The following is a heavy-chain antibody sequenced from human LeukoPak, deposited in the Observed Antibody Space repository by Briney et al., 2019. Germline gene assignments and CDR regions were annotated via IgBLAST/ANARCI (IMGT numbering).Heavy chain of an antibody. CDR2: ISYDGSNK. V-gene: IGHV3-30*03. D-gene: IGHD2-15*01. CDR3: ARVPGRYAFDF. J-gene: IGHJ3*01. Sequence: GGSLRLSCAASGFTFRNYAMHWVRQAPGKGLEWVALISYDGSNKYYADSVKGRFTISRDNAKNSLYLQMDRLRAEDTAVYYCARVPGRYAFDFWGQGTMVTVSS. CDR1: GFTFRNYA.